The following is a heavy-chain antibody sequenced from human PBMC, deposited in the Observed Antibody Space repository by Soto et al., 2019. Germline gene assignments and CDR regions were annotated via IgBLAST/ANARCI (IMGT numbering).Heavy chain of an antibody. D-gene: IGHD6-13*01. CDR1: GFTFNSYG. V-gene: IGHV3-23*01. CDR2: ISDAGGKT. Sequence: GGSLRLSCAASGFTFNSYGMSWVRQAPGKGLEWVSAISDAGGKTYYADSVKGRFTISRDNSKNTLYLQMNSLRAEDTAVSYCAKCRSWPYFFDYWGQGTLVTVSS. CDR3: AKCRSWPYFFDY. J-gene: IGHJ4*02.